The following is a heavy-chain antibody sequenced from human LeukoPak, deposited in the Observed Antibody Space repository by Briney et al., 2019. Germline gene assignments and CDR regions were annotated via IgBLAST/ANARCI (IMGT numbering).Heavy chain of an antibody. V-gene: IGHV3-7*01. J-gene: IGHJ4*02. Sequence: GGSLRLSCAASGFTSSDYWMNWVRQAPGKGLEWVAILKQDGSEILYVDSVKGRFTISRDNAKNSLYLQMNSLRAEDTAVYYCAGGAGWSIDYWGQGTLVTVSS. D-gene: IGHD2-15*01. CDR2: LKQDGSEI. CDR3: AGGAGWSIDY. CDR1: GFTSSDYW.